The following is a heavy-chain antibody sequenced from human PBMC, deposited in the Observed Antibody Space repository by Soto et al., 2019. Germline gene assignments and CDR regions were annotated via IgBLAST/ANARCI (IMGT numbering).Heavy chain of an antibody. CDR1: GGSVSSGNYY. V-gene: IGHV4-61*01. CDR2: IYYSGNT. D-gene: IGHD3-3*01. Sequence: PSETLSLTCTVSGGSVSSGNYYWSWLRQPPGKGLEWIGYIYYSGNTNYSPSLKSRVTISVDTSKNQFSLKLSSVTAADTAVYYCARVLFGRGNWFDPWGQGTLVTVSS. J-gene: IGHJ5*02. CDR3: ARVLFGRGNWFDP.